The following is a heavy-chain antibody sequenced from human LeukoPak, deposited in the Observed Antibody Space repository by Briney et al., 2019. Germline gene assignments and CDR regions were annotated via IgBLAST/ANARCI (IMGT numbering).Heavy chain of an antibody. D-gene: IGHD4-17*01. J-gene: IGHJ5*02. Sequence: ASVKVSCKASGYTFTNYGISWVRQAPGQGLEWMGWISAYNGNTNYAQKLQGRVTMTTDTSTSTAYMELRSLRSDDTAVYYCARVAPYTVTRWFDPWGQGTLVTVSS. V-gene: IGHV1-18*01. CDR1: GYTFTNYG. CDR2: ISAYNGNT. CDR3: ARVAPYTVTRWFDP.